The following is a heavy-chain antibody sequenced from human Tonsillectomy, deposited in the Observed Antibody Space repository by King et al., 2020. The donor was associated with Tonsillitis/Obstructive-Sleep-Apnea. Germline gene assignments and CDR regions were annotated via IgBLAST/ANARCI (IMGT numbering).Heavy chain of an antibody. J-gene: IGHJ3*01. CDR1: GGSFSGYY. V-gene: IGHV4-34*01. CDR2: INHSGST. CDR3: ARELVVPSAXGXGXDX. Sequence: VQLPQWGAGLLKPSETLSLTCAVYGGSFSGYYWSWIRQPPGKGLEWIGEINHSGSTNYNPSLKSRVTISLDTSKNQFSLKLTSVTAGDTAIYYCARELVVPSAXGXGXDXXGXGTMVTVSS. D-gene: IGHD2-2*01.